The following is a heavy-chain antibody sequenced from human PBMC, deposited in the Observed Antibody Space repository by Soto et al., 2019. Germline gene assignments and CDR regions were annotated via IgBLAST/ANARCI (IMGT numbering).Heavy chain of an antibody. V-gene: IGHV3-7*01. CDR2: INPDGNEK. CDR3: SRSLDS. Sequence: LRLSCAASGFTFSTFWMDWVRHAPGKGLEWVANINPDGNEKHYVGSVQCRFIISRDNAKNSLYLHMSSLTAEGSALYYFSRSLDSWGQGTRVTVSS. CDR1: GFTFSTFW. J-gene: IGHJ4*02.